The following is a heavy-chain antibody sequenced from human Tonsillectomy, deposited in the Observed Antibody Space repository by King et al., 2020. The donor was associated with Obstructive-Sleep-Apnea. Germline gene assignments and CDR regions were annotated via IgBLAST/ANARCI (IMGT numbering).Heavy chain of an antibody. CDR1: GYSISSGYY. CDR2: IYHSGST. CDR3: ARARYSNLYYFDY. D-gene: IGHD4-11*01. Sequence: VQLQESGPGLVKPSETLSLTCTVSGYSISSGYYWGWIRQPPGKGLEWIGSIYHSGSTYYNPSLKIRVTISVDTSKNQFSLKLSSVTAADTAVYYCARARYSNLYYFDYWGQGTLVTVSS. V-gene: IGHV4-38-2*02. J-gene: IGHJ4*02.